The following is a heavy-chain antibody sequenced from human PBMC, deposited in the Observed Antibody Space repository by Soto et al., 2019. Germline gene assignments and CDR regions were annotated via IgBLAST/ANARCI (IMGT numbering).Heavy chain of an antibody. J-gene: IGHJ4*02. D-gene: IGHD2-21*01. CDR3: ARDGLPGEGIALDY. CDR2: INTANGGT. V-gene: IGHV1-3*04. Sequence: QVQLVQSGAEMKKPGASVNVSCTASGYTFTTYTLYWVRQAPGQRLEWMGWINTANGGTKNSHIFQGRVTLTSDTSASTAYLELGSLRSEDTALYYCARDGLPGEGIALDYWGQGTLVTVSS. CDR1: GYTFTTYT.